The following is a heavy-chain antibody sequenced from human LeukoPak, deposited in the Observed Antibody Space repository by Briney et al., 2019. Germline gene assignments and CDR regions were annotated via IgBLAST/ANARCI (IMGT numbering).Heavy chain of an antibody. CDR1: GGSISSSSYY. Sequence: SETLSLTCTVSGGSISSSSYYWGWIRQPPGKGLEWIGSIYHSGSTYYNPSLKSRVTISVDTSKNQFSLKLSSVTAADTAVYYCATGTGDFDYWGQGTLVTVSS. V-gene: IGHV4-39*07. J-gene: IGHJ4*02. D-gene: IGHD3-10*01. CDR2: IYHSGST. CDR3: ATGTGDFDY.